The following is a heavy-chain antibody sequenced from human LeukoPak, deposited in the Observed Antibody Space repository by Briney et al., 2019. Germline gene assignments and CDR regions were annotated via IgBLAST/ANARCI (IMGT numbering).Heavy chain of an antibody. D-gene: IGHD4-17*01. V-gene: IGHV1-2*02. CDR2: ISPNSGGT. Sequence: GASVKVSCKASGYTFTGSYMHWVRQAPGQGLEWMGWISPNSGGTNYRQMFQGRVTMTRDTSINTVYMEMTRLSSDDTAVYYCAREGTTISFDYWGQGTLVTVSS. J-gene: IGHJ4*02. CDR3: AREGTTISFDY. CDR1: GYTFTGSY.